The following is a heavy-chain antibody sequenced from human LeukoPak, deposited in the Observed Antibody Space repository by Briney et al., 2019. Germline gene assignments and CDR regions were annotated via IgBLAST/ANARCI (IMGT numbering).Heavy chain of an antibody. V-gene: IGHV4-38-2*02. D-gene: IGHD2-2*01. CDR2: IYYSGST. Sequence: SETLSLTCTVSGYSISSGYYWGWIRQPPGKGLEWIGSIYYSGSTYYNPSLKSRVAISVDTSKNQFSLKLSSVTAADTAVYYCARVRAQVVPAARFDPWGQGTLVTVSS. CDR1: GYSISSGYY. CDR3: ARVRAQVVPAARFDP. J-gene: IGHJ5*02.